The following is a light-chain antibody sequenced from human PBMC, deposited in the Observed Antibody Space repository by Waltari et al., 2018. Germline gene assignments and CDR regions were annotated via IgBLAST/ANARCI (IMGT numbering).Light chain of an antibody. CDR2: GVS. V-gene: IGLV2-14*01. CDR3: SSYTTSSTVV. Sequence: QSALTQPASVSGSPGQSIAISCTGTSSDVGAYNSVSWYRQHPGKAPKFMIYGVSNRPSGVSNRFSGSKSGNTASLTSSGLQAEDEADYYCSSYTTSSTVVFGGGTKVTVL. J-gene: IGLJ2*01. CDR1: SSDVGAYNS.